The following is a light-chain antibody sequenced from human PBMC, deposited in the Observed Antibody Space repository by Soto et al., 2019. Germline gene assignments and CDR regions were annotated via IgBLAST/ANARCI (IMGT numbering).Light chain of an antibody. Sequence: QSVLTQPRSVSGSPGQSVTISCTGTSSDVGGYNYVSWYQQHPGKAPKLMIYDVSKRPSGVPDRFSGSKSGNTASLTISGLQAEDEADYYCCLYAGSYTLYFFVTGT. J-gene: IGLJ1*01. CDR3: CLYAGSYTLYF. CDR1: SSDVGGYNY. CDR2: DVS. V-gene: IGLV2-11*01.